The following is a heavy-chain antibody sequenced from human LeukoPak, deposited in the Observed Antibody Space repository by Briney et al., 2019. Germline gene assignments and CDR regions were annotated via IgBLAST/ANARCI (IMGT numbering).Heavy chain of an antibody. CDR1: GITLSDHY. V-gene: IGHV3-72*01. CDR2: SRNKVNGYTT. CDR3: ARSRYGSVRYFDN. Sequence: GGSLRLSCAASGITLSDHYMDWVRQVPGKGLVWVGRSRNKVNGYTTEYPASVKGRFTIARDDSNNSLYLQMNSLKTEDTAVYFCARSRYGSVRYFDNWGQGTLVTVSS. J-gene: IGHJ4*02. D-gene: IGHD6-19*01.